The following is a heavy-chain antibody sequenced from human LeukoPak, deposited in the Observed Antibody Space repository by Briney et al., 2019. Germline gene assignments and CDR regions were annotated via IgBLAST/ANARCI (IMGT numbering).Heavy chain of an antibody. V-gene: IGHV4-34*01. D-gene: IGHD3-16*01. CDR3: ARLPRMITFGGVMPR. CDR1: GGSFSGYY. CDR2: INHSGST. J-gene: IGHJ4*02. Sequence: ASETLSLTCAVYGGSFSGYYWSWIRQPPGKGLEWIGEINHSGSTNYNPSHKSRVTISVDTSKNQFSLKLTSVTAADTAVYYCARLPRMITFGGVMPRWGQGTLDTVSS.